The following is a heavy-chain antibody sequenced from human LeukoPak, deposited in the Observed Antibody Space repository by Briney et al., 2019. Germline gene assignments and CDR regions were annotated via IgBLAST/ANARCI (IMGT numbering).Heavy chain of an antibody. J-gene: IGHJ4*02. CDR3: ARCTTGKTFGSLREIKKSREIDY. V-gene: IGHV3-48*01. D-gene: IGHD1-1*01. Sequence: GGSLRLSCAVSGFTLSNYSMNWVRQAPGKGLEWISYISGSGFTIHYADSVKGRFTISRDNAKNSLYLQMNSLRGEDTAVYYCARCTTGKTFGSLREIKKSREIDYWGQGTLVTVSS. CDR2: ISGSGFTI. CDR1: GFTLSNYS.